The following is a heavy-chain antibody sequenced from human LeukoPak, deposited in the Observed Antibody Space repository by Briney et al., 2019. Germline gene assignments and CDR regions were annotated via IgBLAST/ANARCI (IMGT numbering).Heavy chain of an antibody. CDR1: GGSISSSSYY. CDR3: ARGYSYGYYYYYMDV. V-gene: IGHV4-39*01. J-gene: IGHJ6*03. CDR2: IYYSGST. Sequence: PSETLSLTCTVSGGSISSSSYYWGWIRQPPGKGLEWIGSIYYSGSTYYNPSLKSRVTISVDTSKNQFSLKLSSVTAADTAVYYCARGYSYGYYYYYMDVWGKGTTVTVSS. D-gene: IGHD5-18*01.